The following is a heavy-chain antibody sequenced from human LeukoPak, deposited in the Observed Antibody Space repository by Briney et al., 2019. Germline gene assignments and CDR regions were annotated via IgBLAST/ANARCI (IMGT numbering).Heavy chain of an antibody. Sequence: ASVKVSCKASGYTFTSYGISWVRQAPGQGLEWMGWISACNGNTNYSQKLQGRVTMTTDTSTSTGYKELRSLRSDDTAVYYCASSGVVVVTALGAFDIWGQGTMVTVSS. J-gene: IGHJ3*02. D-gene: IGHD2-21*02. CDR1: GYTFTSYG. V-gene: IGHV1-18*01. CDR3: ASSGVVVVTALGAFDI. CDR2: ISACNGNT.